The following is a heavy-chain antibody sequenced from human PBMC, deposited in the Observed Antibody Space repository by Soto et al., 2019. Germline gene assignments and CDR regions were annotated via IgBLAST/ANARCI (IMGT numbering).Heavy chain of an antibody. D-gene: IGHD1-26*01. CDR2: IYHSGST. V-gene: IGHV4-38-2*01. J-gene: IGHJ4*02. CDR1: GYTISSGYY. CDR3: ARLLVGANHVDL. Sequence: PSETLSLTCAVSGYTISSGYYWVWIRQPPGKGLEWIWSIYHSGSTYYNPSLKSRVTISVETSKNQFSLKLSSVTAEDTAVYYFARLLVGANHVDLWGQGNXVT.